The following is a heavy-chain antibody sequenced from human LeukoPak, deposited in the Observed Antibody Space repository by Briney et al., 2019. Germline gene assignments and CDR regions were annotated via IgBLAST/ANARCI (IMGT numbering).Heavy chain of an antibody. Sequence: GGSLSLSCAASGFTFSSYALHGVRPAPGKGLEWVAVISYDGSNKYYADSVKGRFTISRHNSKNTLYLQMNSLRAEDTAVYYCAKEAIRMYFDYWGQGTLVTVSS. D-gene: IGHD3-10*01. V-gene: IGHV3-30*04. CDR2: ISYDGSNK. J-gene: IGHJ4*02. CDR1: GFTFSSYA. CDR3: AKEAIRMYFDY.